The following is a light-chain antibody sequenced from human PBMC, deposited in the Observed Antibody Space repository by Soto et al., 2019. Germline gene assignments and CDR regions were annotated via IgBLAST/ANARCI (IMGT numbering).Light chain of an antibody. V-gene: IGLV2-14*01. CDR3: CSSARGSTLVV. CDR2: EVN. CDR1: SSDVGAYNY. J-gene: IGLJ3*02. Sequence: QSALTQPASVSGSPGQSITIPCTGTSSDVGAYNYVSWYQQRPTKAPKLLIYEVNTRPSGVSTRFSGSKSGITASLTISGLQPADEADYYCCSSARGSTLVVFGGGTKLTVL.